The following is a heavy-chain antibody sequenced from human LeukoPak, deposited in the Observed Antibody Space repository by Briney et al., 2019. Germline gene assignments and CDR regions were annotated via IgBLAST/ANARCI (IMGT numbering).Heavy chain of an antibody. D-gene: IGHD6-13*01. CDR3: ARRTGYSSSWYFDY. Sequence: GGSLRLSCAASGFTFDDYAMHWVRQAPGKGLEWVSGISWNSGSIGYADSVKGRFTISRDNAKNSLYLQMNSLRAEDTAVYYCARRTGYSSSWYFDYWGQGTLVTVSS. V-gene: IGHV3-9*01. J-gene: IGHJ4*02. CDR1: GFTFDDYA. CDR2: ISWNSGSI.